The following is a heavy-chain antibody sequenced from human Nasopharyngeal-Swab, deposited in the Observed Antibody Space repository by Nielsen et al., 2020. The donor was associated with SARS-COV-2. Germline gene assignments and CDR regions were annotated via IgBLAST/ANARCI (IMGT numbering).Heavy chain of an antibody. CDR3: ARGRARNMITFRGVIVIHDAFDI. J-gene: IGHJ3*02. D-gene: IGHD3-16*02. V-gene: IGHV1-3*01. CDR2: INDGNGKT. CDR1: GGTFSSYA. Sequence: ASVKVSCKASGGTFSSYAISWVRQAPGQGLEWMGWINDGNGKTEYSQKFQGRVTITRDTSASTNYMELSSLRSEDTAVYYCARGRARNMITFRGVIVIHDAFDIWGQGTMVTVSS.